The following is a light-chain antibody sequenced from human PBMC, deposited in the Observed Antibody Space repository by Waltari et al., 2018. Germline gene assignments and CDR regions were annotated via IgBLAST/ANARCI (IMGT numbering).Light chain of an antibody. V-gene: IGLV2-8*01. Sequence: QSALTQPPSASGSPGQSVTISCTGTSSDVGRYDYVSWYQHHPGKAPKLLSYGVPKRPSGGRVRFAGSKSGHTASLTISGLQTDDEAHYYCSSYAGTNNLLFGGGTKVTVL. CDR2: GVP. CDR1: SSDVGRYDY. CDR3: SSYAGTNNLL. J-gene: IGLJ2*01.